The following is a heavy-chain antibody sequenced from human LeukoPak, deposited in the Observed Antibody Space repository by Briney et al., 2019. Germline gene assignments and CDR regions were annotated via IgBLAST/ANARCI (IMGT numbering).Heavy chain of an antibody. CDR2: INPDGNKK. CDR3: AKDLSRLHYGGPFDP. V-gene: IGHV3-7*01. J-gene: IGHJ5*02. CDR1: GLTFSSSW. D-gene: IGHD4-23*01. Sequence: PGGSLRLSCAVSGLTFSSSWMDWVRQAPGKGLEWVASINPDGNKKYSADSVKGRFTISRDNSKNTLYLQMNSLRAEDTAVYYCAKDLSRLHYGGPFDPWGQGTLVTVSS.